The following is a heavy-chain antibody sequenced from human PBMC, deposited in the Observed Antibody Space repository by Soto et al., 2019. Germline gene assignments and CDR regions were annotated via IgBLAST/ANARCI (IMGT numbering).Heavy chain of an antibody. CDR1: VFTFSSYA. CDR2: ISYDGSNK. D-gene: IGHD5-18*01. J-gene: IGHJ6*02. Sequence: GSLRPSGAAPVFTFSSYAMHWVRQGPGKGLEWVAVISYDGSNKYYADSVKGRFTISRDNSKNTLYLQMNSLRAEDTAVYYCARETLGGYSYGRHGGMDVWGQGTTVTVSS. CDR3: ARETLGGYSYGRHGGMDV. V-gene: IGHV3-30-3*01.